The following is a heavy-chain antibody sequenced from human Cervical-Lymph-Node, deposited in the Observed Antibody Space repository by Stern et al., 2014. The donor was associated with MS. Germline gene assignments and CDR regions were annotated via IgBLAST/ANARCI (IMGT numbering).Heavy chain of an antibody. D-gene: IGHD6-19*01. V-gene: IGHV3-64*02. J-gene: IGHJ4*02. Sequence: EVQLLESGEGVVQPGGSLRLSCSASGFTFSIYALHWVRQAPGKGLEYLAAINSNGGATYYADSVQGRFTISRDNSKNTLYLQMDGLRPEDTAVYYCARGPSSGWYYFDSWGQGTLVTVSS. CDR2: INSNGGAT. CDR3: ARGPSSGWYYFDS. CDR1: GFTFSIYA.